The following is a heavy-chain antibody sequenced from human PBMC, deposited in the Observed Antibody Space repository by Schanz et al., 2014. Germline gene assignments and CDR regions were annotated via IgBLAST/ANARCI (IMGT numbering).Heavy chain of an antibody. Sequence: EVQLVESGGGLVQPGGSLTLSCAASGFTFSDYWMNWVRQAPGKGLEWVADIKQDGGEKYYVDSVKGRFTISRDNAKNSVHLQMNSLRAEDTAVYYCASGPSYVQFHHWGQGTLVTVSS. V-gene: IGHV3-7*01. CDR2: IKQDGGEK. CDR3: ASGPSYVQFHH. CDR1: GFTFSDYW. J-gene: IGHJ1*01. D-gene: IGHD3-16*01.